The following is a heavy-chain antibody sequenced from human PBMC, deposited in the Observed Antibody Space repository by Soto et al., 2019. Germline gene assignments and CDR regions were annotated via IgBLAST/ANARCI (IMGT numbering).Heavy chain of an antibody. CDR2: IIPIFGTA. D-gene: IGHD2-15*01. CDR1: GGTFSSYA. CDR3: ARDRYGSGNWFDP. Sequence: VKVSCKASGGTFSSYAISWVRQAPGQGLEWMGGIIPIFGTANYAQKFQGRVTITADESTSTAYMELSSLRSEDTAVYYCARDRYGSGNWFDPWGQGTVVTVSS. V-gene: IGHV1-69*01. J-gene: IGHJ5*02.